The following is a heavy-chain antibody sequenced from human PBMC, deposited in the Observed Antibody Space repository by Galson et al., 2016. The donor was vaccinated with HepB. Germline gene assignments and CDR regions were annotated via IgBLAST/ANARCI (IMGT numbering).Heavy chain of an antibody. CDR3: ARSLKWGFFDD. J-gene: IGHJ4*02. CDR2: VYYSGSA. Sequence: TLSLTCTVSGGSIVDGGYHLSWIRQHPGMALEWIGSVYYSGSASYSPSLQSRVVISLDTSKTPFSLKLSSVTAADTAAYYCARSLKWGFFDDWGQGTRVTVSS. CDR1: GGSIVDGGYH. D-gene: IGHD1-26*01. V-gene: IGHV4-31*03.